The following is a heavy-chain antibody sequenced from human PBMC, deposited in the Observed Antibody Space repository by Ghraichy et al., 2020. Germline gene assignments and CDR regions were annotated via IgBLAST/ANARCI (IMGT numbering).Heavy chain of an antibody. Sequence: GGSLRLSCAASGFTFSSYGMHWVRQAPGKGLEWVAVIWFDGSNKYYADSVKGRFTISRDNSKNTLYLQMNSLRAEDTAVYYCARSYYYDSSGYYKSKIFEYWGQGILVTVSS. CDR3: ARSYYYDSSGYYKSKIFEY. D-gene: IGHD3-22*01. CDR2: IWFDGSNK. J-gene: IGHJ4*02. CDR1: GFTFSSYG. V-gene: IGHV3-33*01.